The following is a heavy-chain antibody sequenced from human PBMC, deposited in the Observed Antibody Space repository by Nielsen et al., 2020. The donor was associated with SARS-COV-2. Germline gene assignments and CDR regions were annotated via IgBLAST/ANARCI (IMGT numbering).Heavy chain of an antibody. V-gene: IGHV3-9*01. J-gene: IGHJ6*02. CDR1: GFTFDDYA. Sequence: SLKISCAASGFTFDDYAMHWVRQAPGKGLEWVSGISWNSGSIGYADSVKGRFTISRDNAKNSLYLQMNNLRAEDTALYYCAKDRDYYYGMDVWGQGTTVTVSS. CDR3: AKDRDYYYGMDV. CDR2: ISWNSGSI.